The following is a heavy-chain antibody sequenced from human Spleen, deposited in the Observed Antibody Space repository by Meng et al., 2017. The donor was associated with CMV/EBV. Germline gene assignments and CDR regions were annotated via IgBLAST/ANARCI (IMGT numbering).Heavy chain of an antibody. CDR2: IRYAGSSK. V-gene: IGHV3-30*02. CDR3: ARVLGAIIVVPADLDY. CDR1: RFTFNNYG. D-gene: IGHD2-2*01. J-gene: IGHJ4*02. Sequence: GGSLRLSCAASRFTFNNYGMHWVRQAPGKGLEWVAFIRYAGSSKYYADSVKGRFTISRDNARNSLYLQMNSLRAEDTAVYYCARVLGAIIVVPADLDYWGQGTLVTVSS.